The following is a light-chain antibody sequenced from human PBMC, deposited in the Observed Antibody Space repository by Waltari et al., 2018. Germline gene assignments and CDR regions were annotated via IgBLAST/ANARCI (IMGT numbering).Light chain of an antibody. CDR3: QQYQSYPLT. CDR2: GAS. Sequence: DIQMTQSPSSLSASVGDRVSITCRASQGINNNLVWFQQKPGKAPQSLWYGASRLLSGVPSRFSGSGSGTDFTLTISSLEPEDFASYYCQQYQSYPLTFGGGTKVEIK. J-gene: IGKJ4*01. V-gene: IGKV1-16*01. CDR1: QGINNN.